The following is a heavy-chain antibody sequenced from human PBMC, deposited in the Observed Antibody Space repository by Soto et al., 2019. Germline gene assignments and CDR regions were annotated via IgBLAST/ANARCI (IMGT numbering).Heavy chain of an antibody. Sequence: PSETLSLTCTVSGGSISSYYWSWIRQPPGKGLEWIGYIYYSGSTNYNPSPKSRVTISVDTSKNQFSLKLSSVTAADTAVYYCARVRGYSYPFDYWGQGTLVTVSS. CDR3: ARVRGYSYPFDY. CDR1: GGSISSYY. D-gene: IGHD5-18*01. CDR2: IYYSGST. V-gene: IGHV4-59*01. J-gene: IGHJ4*02.